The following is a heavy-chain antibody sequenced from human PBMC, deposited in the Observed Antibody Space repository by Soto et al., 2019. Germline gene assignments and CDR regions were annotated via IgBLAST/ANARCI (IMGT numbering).Heavy chain of an antibody. D-gene: IGHD3-22*01. CDR2: ISAYNGNT. CDR3: ARDDHDFYYYLNMDV. V-gene: IGHV1-18*01. J-gene: IGHJ6*02. Sequence: ASVKVSCKASGYTFTSYGISWVRQAPGQGLEWMGWISAYNGNTNYAQKLQGRVTMTTDTSTSTAYMELRSLRSDDTAVYYCARDDHDFYYYLNMDVWGQGTTVTVSS. CDR1: GYTFTSYG.